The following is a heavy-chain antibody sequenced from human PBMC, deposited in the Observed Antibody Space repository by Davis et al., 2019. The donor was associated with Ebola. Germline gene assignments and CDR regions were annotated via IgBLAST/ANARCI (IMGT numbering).Heavy chain of an antibody. CDR1: GFTFSSYG. V-gene: IGHV3-23*01. CDR3: AKSAGTPGWFGP. D-gene: IGHD1-1*01. Sequence: GSLRLSCAASGFTFSSYGMHWVRQAPGKGLEWVSVISATGGSTYYADSVKGRFTISRDNSKNTLYMEMNSLRAEDTALYYCAKSAGTPGWFGPWGQGTLVTVSS. CDR2: ISATGGST. J-gene: IGHJ5*02.